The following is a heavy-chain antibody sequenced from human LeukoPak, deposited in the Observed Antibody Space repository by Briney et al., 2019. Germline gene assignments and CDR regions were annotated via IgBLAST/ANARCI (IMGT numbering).Heavy chain of an antibody. J-gene: IGHJ4*02. CDR3: AKGTDYYESAGYDY. D-gene: IGHD3-22*01. Sequence: GGSPRLSCAASGFTFGSYGMGWVRQAPGKGLECVAALSGGGGSPYYSDSVKGRFTISRDNSKNTLYLQMDSLRAEDTAVYYCAKGTDYYESAGYDYWGQGNLVTVSS. CDR1: GFTFGSYG. CDR2: LSGGGGSP. V-gene: IGHV3-23*01.